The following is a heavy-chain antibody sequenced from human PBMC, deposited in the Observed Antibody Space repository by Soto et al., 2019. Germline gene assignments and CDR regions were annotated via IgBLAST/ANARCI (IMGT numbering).Heavy chain of an antibody. CDR2: INPNSGGT. D-gene: IGHD6-6*01. J-gene: IGHJ3*02. Sequence: ASVKVSCKASGYTFTGYYIHWVRQAPGQGLEWMGWINPNSGGTNYAQKFQGWVTMTRDTSISTAYMELSRLRSDDTAVYYCARGALYSSSSLGSDAFDIWGQGTMVTVSS. CDR3: ARGALYSSSSLGSDAFDI. CDR1: GYTFTGYY. V-gene: IGHV1-2*04.